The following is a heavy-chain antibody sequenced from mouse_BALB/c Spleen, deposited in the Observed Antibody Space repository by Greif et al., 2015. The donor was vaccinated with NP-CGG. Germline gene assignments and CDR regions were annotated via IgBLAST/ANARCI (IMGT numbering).Heavy chain of an antibody. D-gene: IGHD2-4*01. Sequence: QVQLQQPGAELVKPGASVKLSCKASGYTFTSYWMHWVKQRPGQGLEWIGEIDPSDSYTNYNQKFKGKATLTVDKSSSTAYMQLSSLTSEDSAVYYCARGKAMITWYFDVWGAGTTVTVSS. CDR1: GYTFTSYW. CDR2: IDPSDSYT. J-gene: IGHJ1*01. CDR3: ARGKAMITWYFDV. V-gene: IGHV1-69*02.